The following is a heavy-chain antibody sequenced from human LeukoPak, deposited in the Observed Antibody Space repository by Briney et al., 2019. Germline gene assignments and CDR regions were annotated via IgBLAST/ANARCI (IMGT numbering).Heavy chain of an antibody. J-gene: IGHJ6*03. CDR1: GFTFNTYS. D-gene: IGHD3-3*01. CDR2: ISFSSRTI. V-gene: IGHV3-48*01. Sequence: GGSLRLSCAASGFTFNTYSMNWVRQAPGKGLEWISYISFSSRTIYYADSVKGRFTISRDNAENSLYLQMNSLRAEDTAVYYCARVEGRGRSYYYYYMDVWGKGTTVTISS. CDR3: ARVEGRGRSYYYYYMDV.